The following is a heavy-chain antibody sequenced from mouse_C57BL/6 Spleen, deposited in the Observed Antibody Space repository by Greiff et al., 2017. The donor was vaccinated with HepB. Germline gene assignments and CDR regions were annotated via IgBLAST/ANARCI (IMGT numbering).Heavy chain of an antibody. Sequence: QVQLQQPGAELVKPGASVKLSCKASGYTFTSYWMHWVKQRPGQGLEWIGMIHPNSGSTNYNEKFKSKATLTVDKSSSTAYMQLSSLTSEDSAVYYCARSVITTVVATDDYAMDYWGQGTSVTVSS. CDR3: ARSVITTVVATDDYAMDY. CDR2: IHPNSGST. CDR1: GYTFTSYW. D-gene: IGHD1-1*01. J-gene: IGHJ4*01. V-gene: IGHV1-64*01.